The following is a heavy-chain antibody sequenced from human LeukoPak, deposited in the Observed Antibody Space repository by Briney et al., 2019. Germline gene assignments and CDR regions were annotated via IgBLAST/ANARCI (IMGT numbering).Heavy chain of an antibody. Sequence: GGSLRLSCAASGFTFSSYAMSWVRQAPGKGPEWVSAISGSGGSTYYADSVKGRFTISRDNSKNTLYLQMNSLRAEDTAVYYCAKDRNYYDSSGYGDYWGQGTLVTVSS. J-gene: IGHJ4*02. CDR1: GFTFSSYA. D-gene: IGHD3-22*01. V-gene: IGHV3-23*01. CDR2: ISGSGGST. CDR3: AKDRNYYDSSGYGDY.